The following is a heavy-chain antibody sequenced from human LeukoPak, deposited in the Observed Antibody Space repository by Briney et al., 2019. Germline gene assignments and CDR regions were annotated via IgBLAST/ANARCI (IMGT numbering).Heavy chain of an antibody. V-gene: IGHV4-39*02. CDR1: GGSISSHNHH. Sequence: PSETLSLTCSVSGGSISSHNHHWDWIRQPPGNGLEWIGSIHHSGVSYSHPSLRSRLTLSVDMSKNHFSLNLSSVTAADTAVYYCARRDNSFDFWGPGTLVTVSS. CDR2: IHHSGVS. J-gene: IGHJ4*02. D-gene: IGHD5-24*01. CDR3: ARRDNSFDF.